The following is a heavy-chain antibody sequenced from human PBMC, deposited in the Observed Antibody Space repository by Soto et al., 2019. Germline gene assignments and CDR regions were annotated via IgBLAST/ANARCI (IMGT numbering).Heavy chain of an antibody. Sequence: PGGSLRLSCAASGFTFSSYAMSWVRQAPGKGLEWVSAISGSGGSTYYADSVKGRFTISRDNSKNTLYLQMNSLRAEDAVVYYCEKGIIRFLEWLLTDYYYYYGMDVWGQGTTVTVSS. J-gene: IGHJ6*02. V-gene: IGHV3-23*01. D-gene: IGHD3-3*01. CDR3: EKGIIRFLEWLLTDYYYYYGMDV. CDR1: GFTFSSYA. CDR2: ISGSGGST.